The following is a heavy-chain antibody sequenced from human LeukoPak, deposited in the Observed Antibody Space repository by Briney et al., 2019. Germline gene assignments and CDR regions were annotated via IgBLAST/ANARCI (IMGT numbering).Heavy chain of an antibody. CDR1: GFTFSSYS. J-gene: IGHJ4*02. CDR2: ISSSSSTI. V-gene: IGHV3-48*01. Sequence: GGSLRLSCAAPGFTFSSYSMNWVRQAPGKGLEWVSYISSSSSTIYYADSVKGRFTISRDNAKNSLYLQMNSLRAEDTAVYYCARDKAHLAAAGFIDYWGQGTLVTVSS. D-gene: IGHD6-13*01. CDR3: ARDKAHLAAAGFIDY.